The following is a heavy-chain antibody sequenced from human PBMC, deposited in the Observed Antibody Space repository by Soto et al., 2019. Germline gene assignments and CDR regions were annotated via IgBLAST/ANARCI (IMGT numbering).Heavy chain of an antibody. J-gene: IGHJ6*02. CDR1: GYSFTKYW. V-gene: IGHV5-10-1*01. CDR3: ARHYICRGGDCYYYGMDV. CDR2: IDPSDSYI. D-gene: IGHD3-16*01. Sequence: GESLKISCKGSGYSFTKYWISWVRQMPGKGLEWMGRIDPSDSYINYSPSFQGHVTISADKSINAAYLQWSSLRASDTAIYYCARHYICRGGDCYYYGMDVWGQGTTVTVSS.